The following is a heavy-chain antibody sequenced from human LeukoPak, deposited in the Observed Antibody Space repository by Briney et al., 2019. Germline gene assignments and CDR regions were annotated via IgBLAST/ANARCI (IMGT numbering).Heavy chain of an antibody. D-gene: IGHD4-11*01. J-gene: IGHJ4*02. Sequence: ASVKVSCKASGYTFTNYYIHWVRQAPGQGLEWMGIINPIGGTTDYAQKFQGRVTMTEDTSTDTAYMELSSLRSEDTAVYYCATLTQFRHDVDYWGQGTLVTVSS. CDR2: INPIGGTT. V-gene: IGHV1-46*01. CDR3: ATLTQFRHDVDY. CDR1: GYTFTNYY.